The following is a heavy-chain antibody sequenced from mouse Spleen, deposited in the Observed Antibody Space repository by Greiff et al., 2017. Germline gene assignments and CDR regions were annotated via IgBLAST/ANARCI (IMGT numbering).Heavy chain of an antibody. D-gene: IGHD2-3*01. CDR1: GYTFTSYW. V-gene: IGHV1-7*01. CDR3: ARRKDGYYWYFDV. CDR2: INPSSGYT. Sequence: QVQLQQSGAELAKPGASVKLSCKASGYTFTSYWMHWVKQRPGQGLEWIGYINPSSGYTKYNQKFKDKATLTADKSSSTAYMQLSSLTYEDSAVYYCARRKDGYYWYFDVWGAGTTVTVSS. J-gene: IGHJ1*01.